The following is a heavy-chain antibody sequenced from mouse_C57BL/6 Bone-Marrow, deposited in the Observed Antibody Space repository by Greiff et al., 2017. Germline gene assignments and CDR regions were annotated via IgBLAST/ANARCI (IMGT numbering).Heavy chain of an antibody. Sequence: VKLMESGGGLVQPGGSLKLSCAASGFTFSDYGMAWVRQAPRKGPEWVAFISNLAYSIYYADTVTGRFTISRENAKNTLYLEMSSLRSEDTAMYYCARWLLRAMDYWGKGTSVTVSS. D-gene: IGHD2-3*01. CDR2: ISNLAYSI. CDR1: GFTFSDYG. V-gene: IGHV5-15*01. CDR3: ARWLLRAMDY. J-gene: IGHJ4*01.